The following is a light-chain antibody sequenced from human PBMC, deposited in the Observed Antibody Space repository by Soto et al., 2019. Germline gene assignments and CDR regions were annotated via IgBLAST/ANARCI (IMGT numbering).Light chain of an antibody. CDR3: RHTFRSPRR. V-gene: IGKV1-39*01. J-gene: IGKJ1*01. CDR2: SAI. CDR1: QSVSTY. Sequence: DIQLTQSPPSLSASVGDTITITCRASQSVSTYLNWYQQRPGKAPSLLIYSAISLQSGVPSRFSGSGSGTDFTLTIRNLQPEDFAVYYCRHTFRSPRRFGQGTKVDIK.